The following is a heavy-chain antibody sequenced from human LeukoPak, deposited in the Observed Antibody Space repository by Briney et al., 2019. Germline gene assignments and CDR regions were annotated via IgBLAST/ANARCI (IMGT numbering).Heavy chain of an antibody. CDR2: ISSSSGTI. CDR1: GFIFSNYN. CDR3: ARALGYSYGHAVDY. J-gene: IGHJ4*02. Sequence: GGSLRLSCAASGFIFSNYNMNWVRQTPGKGLEWLSYISSSSGTIYYADSVKGRFTISGDNAKNSLYLQMNSLRAEDTAVYYCARALGYSYGHAVDYWGQGTLVTVSS. D-gene: IGHD5-18*01. V-gene: IGHV3-48*01.